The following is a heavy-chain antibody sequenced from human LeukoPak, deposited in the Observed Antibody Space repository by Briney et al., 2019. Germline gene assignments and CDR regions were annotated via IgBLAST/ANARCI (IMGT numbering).Heavy chain of an antibody. CDR2: ISSSSSYI. J-gene: IGHJ5*02. D-gene: IGHD3-3*01. CDR1: GFTFSSYS. CDR3: ARDRDYDFWSGYNWFDP. Sequence: GGSLRLSCAASGFTFSSYSMNWVRQAPGKGLEWVSSISSSSSYIYYADSVKGRFTISRDNAKNSLYLQMNSLRAEDTAVYYRARDRDYDFWSGYNWFDPWGQGTLVTVSS. V-gene: IGHV3-21*01.